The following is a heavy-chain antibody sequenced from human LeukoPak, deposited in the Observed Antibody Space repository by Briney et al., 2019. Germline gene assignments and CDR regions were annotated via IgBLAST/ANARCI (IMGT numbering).Heavy chain of an antibody. CDR1: GYTFTNYY. V-gene: IGHV1-46*04. Sequence: ASVKVSCKASGYTFTNYYMHWVRQAPGQGREWMGIIKPSGGSTSYPQKLQGRVTMTSDTPTSTVYMELSSLRSEDTAVYYCARGYCNGGGCSVLDAFDFWGQGTMVTVSS. CDR3: ARGYCNGGGCSVLDAFDF. CDR2: IKPSGGST. J-gene: IGHJ3*01. D-gene: IGHD2-15*01.